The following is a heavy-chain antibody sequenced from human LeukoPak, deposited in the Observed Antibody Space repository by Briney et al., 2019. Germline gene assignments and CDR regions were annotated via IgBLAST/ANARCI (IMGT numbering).Heavy chain of an antibody. V-gene: IGHV1-3*01. D-gene: IGHD6-19*01. J-gene: IGHJ3*02. CDR3: ARGHRIAVAGSLDAFDI. Sequence: ASVKVSCKASGYTFTSYAMHWVRQAPGQRLEWMGWINAGNGNTKYSQKFQGRVTITRDTSASTAYMELSSLRSEDTAVYYCARGHRIAVAGSLDAFDIWGQGTMVTVSS. CDR1: GYTFTSYA. CDR2: INAGNGNT.